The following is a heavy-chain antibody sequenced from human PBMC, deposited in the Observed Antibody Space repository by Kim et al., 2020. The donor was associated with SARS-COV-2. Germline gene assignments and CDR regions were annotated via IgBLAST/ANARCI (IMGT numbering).Heavy chain of an antibody. Sequence: GGSLRLSCATSGFAFSSFAMSWVRPAPGKGLEWVSTISGSGGSTFYADSVKGRFTISRDNSRNTLYLQMNSLRAEDTAVYYCAKARSHGRWYLPLDYWGQGTLVTVSS. V-gene: IGHV3-23*01. CDR1: GFAFSSFA. CDR2: ISGSGGST. CDR3: AKARSHGRWYLPLDY. J-gene: IGHJ4*02. D-gene: IGHD6-13*01.